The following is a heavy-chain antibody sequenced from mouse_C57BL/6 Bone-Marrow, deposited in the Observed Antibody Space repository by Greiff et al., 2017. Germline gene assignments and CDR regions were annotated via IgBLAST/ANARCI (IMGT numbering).Heavy chain of an antibody. CDR1: GYSFTSYY. Sequence: QVQLQQSGPELVKPGASVKLSCTASGYSFTSYYIHWVKQRPGQGLEWIGWIYTGSGNTKYTENFKGKATLTADTSSSTAYMQLSSLTSEDSAVYYCARGGLLRGFDYWGQGTTLTVSS. V-gene: IGHV1-66*01. J-gene: IGHJ2*01. D-gene: IGHD1-1*01. CDR3: ARGGLLRGFDY. CDR2: IYTGSGNT.